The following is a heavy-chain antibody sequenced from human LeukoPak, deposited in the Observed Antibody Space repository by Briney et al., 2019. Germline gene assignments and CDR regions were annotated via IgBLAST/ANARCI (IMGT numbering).Heavy chain of an antibody. CDR1: GFTFSSSA. J-gene: IGHJ4*02. V-gene: IGHV3-23*01. D-gene: IGHD6-13*01. CDR2: ISASGGST. Sequence: GGSLRLSCAASGFTFSSSAMGWVRQVPGKGLEWVSGISASGGSTYYADSVRGRFTISRDNSKNTLYLQMNSLRAEDTAVYSCAKDWGYSSSWSYYFDYWGQGILVTVSS. CDR3: AKDWGYSSSWSYYFDY.